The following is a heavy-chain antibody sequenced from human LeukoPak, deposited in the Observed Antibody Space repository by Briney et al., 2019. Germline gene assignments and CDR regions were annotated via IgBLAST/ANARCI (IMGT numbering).Heavy chain of an antibody. CDR1: GGTFSSYA. Sequence: ASVKVSCKASGGTFSSYAISWVRQAPGQGLEWMGIINPSGGSTSYAQKFQGRVTITADKSTSTAYMELSRLRSDDTAVYYCASSSVRFLEWSGWAFDIWGQGTMVTVSS. CDR3: ASSSVRFLEWSGWAFDI. J-gene: IGHJ3*02. CDR2: INPSGGST. V-gene: IGHV1-69*04. D-gene: IGHD3-3*01.